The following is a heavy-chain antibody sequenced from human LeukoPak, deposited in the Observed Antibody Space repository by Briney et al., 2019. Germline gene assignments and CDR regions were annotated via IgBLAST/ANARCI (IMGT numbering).Heavy chain of an antibody. J-gene: IGHJ6*02. CDR2: INPGGGST. D-gene: IGHD3-22*01. CDR3: ARVGSYYYDSSGYYYYYGMDV. V-gene: IGHV1-46*01. CDR1: GYTFTSYY. Sequence: ASVKVSCKASGYTFTSYYMHWVRQAPGQGLEWMGIINPGGGSTSYAQKFQGRVTMTRDTSTSTVYMELSSLRSEDTAVYYCARVGSYYYDSSGYYYYYGMDVWGQGTTVTVSS.